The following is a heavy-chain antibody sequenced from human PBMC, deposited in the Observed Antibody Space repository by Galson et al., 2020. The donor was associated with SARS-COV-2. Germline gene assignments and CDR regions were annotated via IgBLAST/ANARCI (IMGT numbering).Heavy chain of an antibody. CDR1: GFTFSSYW. Sequence: ALHGESLKISCAASGFTFSSYWMNWVRQAPGKGLVWVSRIYSEGSRTSYADSVKGRFTISGDTAKNTLYLQMNSLRAEDTAVYYCARGDIGNDYFDYWGQGTLVTVSS. CDR3: ARGDIGNDYFDY. J-gene: IGHJ4*02. CDR2: IYSEGSRT. V-gene: IGHV3-74*01. D-gene: IGHD1-26*01.